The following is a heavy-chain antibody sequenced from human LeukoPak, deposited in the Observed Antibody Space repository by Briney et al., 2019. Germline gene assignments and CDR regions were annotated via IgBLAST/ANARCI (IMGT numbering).Heavy chain of an antibody. CDR1: GGSFSGYY. Sequence: SETLSLTCAVYGGSFSGYYWSWIRQPPGKGLGWIGEINHSGSTNYNPSLKSRVTISVDTSKNQFSLKLSSVTAADTAVYYCARGGYYDSSGNPFDYWGQGTLVTVSS. CDR3: ARGGYYDSSGNPFDY. V-gene: IGHV4-34*01. D-gene: IGHD3-22*01. CDR2: INHSGST. J-gene: IGHJ4*02.